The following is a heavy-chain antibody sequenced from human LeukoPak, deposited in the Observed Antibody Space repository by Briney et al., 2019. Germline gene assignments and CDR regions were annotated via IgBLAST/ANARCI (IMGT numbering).Heavy chain of an antibody. D-gene: IGHD6-13*01. V-gene: IGHV1-46*01. CDR1: GYTFTSYY. CDR2: INPSGGST. CDR3: ARDLSSSWYSGYYFDY. Sequence: ASVTVSCKASGYTFTSYYMHWVRQAPGQGLEWMGIINPSGGSTSYARKFQGRVSMTRDTSTSTVYMELSSLSSEDTAVYYWARDLSSSWYSGYYFDYWGQGTLVTVSS. J-gene: IGHJ4*02.